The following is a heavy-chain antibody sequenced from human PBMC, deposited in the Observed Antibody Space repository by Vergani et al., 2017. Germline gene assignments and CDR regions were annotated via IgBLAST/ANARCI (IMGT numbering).Heavy chain of an antibody. CDR3: ARAYSSSWIEVWDYYYGMDV. D-gene: IGHD6-13*01. Sequence: QVQLVQSGAEVKKPGASVKVSCKASGYTFTSYGISWVRQAPGQGLEWMGWISAYNGNTNYAQKLQGRVTMTTDTSTSTAYMELRSLRSDDTAVYYCARAYSSSWIEVWDYYYGMDVWGQGTTVTVSS. V-gene: IGHV1-18*01. J-gene: IGHJ6*02. CDR1: GYTFTSYG. CDR2: ISAYNGNT.